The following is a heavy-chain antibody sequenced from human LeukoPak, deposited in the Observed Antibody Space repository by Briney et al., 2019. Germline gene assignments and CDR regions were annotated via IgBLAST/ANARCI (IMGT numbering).Heavy chain of an antibody. J-gene: IGHJ4*02. D-gene: IGHD2-15*01. Sequence: SETLSLTCTVSGGSISSGVYYWSWIRQPPGKGLEWIGYIYYSGSTYYNPSLKSRVTISVDTSKNQFSLKLSSVTAADTAVYYCARGICSGGSCYPDYWGQGTLVTVSS. CDR1: GGSISSGVYY. V-gene: IGHV4-30-4*08. CDR3: ARGICSGGSCYPDY. CDR2: IYYSGST.